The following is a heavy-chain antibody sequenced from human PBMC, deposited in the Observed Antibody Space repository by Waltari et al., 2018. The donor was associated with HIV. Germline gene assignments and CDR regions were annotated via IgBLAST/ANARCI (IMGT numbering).Heavy chain of an antibody. J-gene: IGHJ3*02. CDR1: GFTFSDYY. CDR2: IAVSSAYT. V-gene: IGHV3-11*05. D-gene: IGHD4-17*01. Sequence: QVHLVESGVDLVKPGGSLRLSCVASGFTFSDYYMTWIRQAPGKRLEGVSYIAVSSAYTNYGDSVKGRFTMSRDDAKKSLFLQMNSLRPEDTAVYYCARVARGLRQGTFDIWGQGTMVTVSS. CDR3: ARVARGLRQGTFDI.